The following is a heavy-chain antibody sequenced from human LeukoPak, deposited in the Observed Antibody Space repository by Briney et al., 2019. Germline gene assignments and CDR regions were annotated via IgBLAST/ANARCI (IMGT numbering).Heavy chain of an antibody. CDR2: INTNTGNP. D-gene: IGHD6-6*01. Sequence: ASVKVSCKASGYTFTSYAMNWVRQAPGQGLEWMGWINTNTGNPTYAQCFTGRFVFSLDTSVSTAYLQISSLKAEDTAVYYCARDPPPYSSFDYFDYWGQGTLVTVSS. CDR3: ARDPPPYSSFDYFDY. CDR1: GYTFTSYA. V-gene: IGHV7-4-1*02. J-gene: IGHJ4*02.